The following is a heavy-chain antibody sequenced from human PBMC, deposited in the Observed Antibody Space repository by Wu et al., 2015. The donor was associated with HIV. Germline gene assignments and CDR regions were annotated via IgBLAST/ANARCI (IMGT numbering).Heavy chain of an antibody. J-gene: IGHJ6*03. CDR3: ARGARRDYYYYMDV. CDR1: GGSFSRYY. Sequence: QVQLQQWGARLLKPSETLSLTCAVYGGSFSRYYWSWIRQPPGKGLEWIGEINHSGYTNYNPSLKSRVTISVDTSKNQFSLKLTSVTAAGTALYYCARGARRDYYYYMDVWGKGTTVTVAS. CDR2: INHSGYT. V-gene: IGHV4-34*01. D-gene: IGHD5-12*01.